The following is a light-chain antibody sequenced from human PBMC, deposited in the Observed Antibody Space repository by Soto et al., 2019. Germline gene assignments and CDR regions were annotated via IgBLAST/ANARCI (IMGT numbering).Light chain of an antibody. J-gene: IGKJ5*01. CDR3: QQYNSWPPIT. CDR1: ESVSST. Sequence: EVLMTQSPATLSVSRGEIATLSWRASESVSSTLAWYQQRPGQAPRLVIYGASTRATGIPARFSGGGSGTEFTLTISSLQSEDFAVYYCQQYNSWPPITFGQGTRLEIK. CDR2: GAS. V-gene: IGKV3-15*01.